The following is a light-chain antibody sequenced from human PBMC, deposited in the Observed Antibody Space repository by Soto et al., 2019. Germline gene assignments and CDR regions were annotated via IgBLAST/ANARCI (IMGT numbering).Light chain of an antibody. CDR3: SSYAATSSLV. Sequence: QSALTQPASVSGSPGQSITMSCTGSSSDIGTYNFVSWYQQHADKAPRLILYEVSSRPSGVSSRFSGSKSGNSASLTISGLQPEDEAHYFCSSYAATSSLVFGGGTKLTVL. J-gene: IGLJ3*02. V-gene: IGLV2-14*01. CDR2: EVS. CDR1: SSDIGTYNF.